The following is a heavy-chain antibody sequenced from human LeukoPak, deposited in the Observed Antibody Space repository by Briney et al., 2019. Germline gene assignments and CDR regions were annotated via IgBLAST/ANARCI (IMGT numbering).Heavy chain of an antibody. CDR2: LSGSGVYT. CDR3: AKAGVQLWSPAGDY. Sequence: GGSLRLSCAASGFTFSSYAMSWVRQAPGRGLEWVSGLSGSGVYTYYADSVKGRFTISRGNSKNTLFLQLNRLRAEDTAMYYCAKAGVQLWSPAGDYWGQGTLVTVSS. D-gene: IGHD5-18*01. CDR1: GFTFSSYA. J-gene: IGHJ4*02. V-gene: IGHV3-23*01.